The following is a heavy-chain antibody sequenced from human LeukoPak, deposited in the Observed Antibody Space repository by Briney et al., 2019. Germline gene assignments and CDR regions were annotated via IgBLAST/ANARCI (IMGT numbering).Heavy chain of an antibody. D-gene: IGHD3-22*01. CDR2: IYYSGST. J-gene: IGHJ3*02. V-gene: IGHV4-59*01. CDR1: GGSISSYY. Sequence: TSETLSLTCTVSGGSISSYYWSWIRQPPGKGLEWIGYIYYSGSTNYNPSLKSRVTISVDTSKNQFSLKLSSVTAADTAVYYCARGSAGYYYVRAFDIWGQGTMVTVSS. CDR3: ARGSAGYYYVRAFDI.